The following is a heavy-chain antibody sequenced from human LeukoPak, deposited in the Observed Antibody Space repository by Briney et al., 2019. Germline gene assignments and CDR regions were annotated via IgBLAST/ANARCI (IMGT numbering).Heavy chain of an antibody. CDR2: IYYSGST. CDR3: ARLDHRYYDFWSGSGPFDY. Sequence: SETLSLTCAVYGGSFSGYYWSWIRQHPGKGLEWIGYIYYSGSTNYNPSLKSRVTISVDTSKNQFSLKLSSVTAADTAVYYCARLDHRYYDFWSGSGPFDYWGQGTLVTVSS. J-gene: IGHJ4*02. V-gene: IGHV4-59*08. D-gene: IGHD3-3*01. CDR1: GGSFSGYY.